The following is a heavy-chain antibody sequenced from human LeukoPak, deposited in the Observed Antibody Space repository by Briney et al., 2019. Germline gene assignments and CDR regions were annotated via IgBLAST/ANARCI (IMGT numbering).Heavy chain of an antibody. D-gene: IGHD3-3*02. CDR1: GFTFSDYY. J-gene: IGHJ6*03. V-gene: IGHV3-11*01. Sequence: GGSLRLSCAASGFTFSDYYMSWIRQAPGKGLKWVSYISSSGSTIYYADSVKGRFTISRDNAKNSLYLQMNSLRAEDTVVYYCARVSPDYYYYMDVWGKGTTVTVSS. CDR3: ARVSPDYYYYMDV. CDR2: ISSSGSTI.